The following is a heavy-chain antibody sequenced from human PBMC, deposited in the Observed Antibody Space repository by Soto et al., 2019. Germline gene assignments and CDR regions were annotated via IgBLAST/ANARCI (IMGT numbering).Heavy chain of an antibody. V-gene: IGHV3-30*03. J-gene: IGHJ4*02. CDR3: AILNSGSYPTFDY. Sequence: QVQLVESGGGVVQPGRSLRLSCAASGFTFSSYGMHWVRQAPGKGLEWVAVISYYGSNKYYADSVKGRFTISRDNSKNTLYLQMNSLRAEDTAVYYCAILNSGSYPTFDYWGQGTLVTVSS. CDR1: GFTFSSYG. CDR2: ISYYGSNK. D-gene: IGHD1-26*01.